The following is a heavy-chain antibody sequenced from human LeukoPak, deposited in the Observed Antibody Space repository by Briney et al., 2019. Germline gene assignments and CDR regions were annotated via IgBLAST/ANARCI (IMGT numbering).Heavy chain of an antibody. Sequence: GASVKVSCKASGYTFTSYGISWVRQTPGQGLEWMGWISAYNGNTNYAQKLQGRVTMTTDTSTSTAYMELRSLRSDDTAVYYCARELGVIVVASIWAFDIWGQGTMVTVSS. D-gene: IGHD2-21*01. CDR3: ARELGVIVVASIWAFDI. V-gene: IGHV1-18*01. CDR1: GYTFTSYG. J-gene: IGHJ3*02. CDR2: ISAYNGNT.